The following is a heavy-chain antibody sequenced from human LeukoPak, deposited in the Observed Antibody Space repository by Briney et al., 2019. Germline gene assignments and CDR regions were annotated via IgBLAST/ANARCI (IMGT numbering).Heavy chain of an antibody. CDR2: ISSSGSTI. D-gene: IGHD6-6*01. Sequence: GGSLRLSCAASGFTFSSYEMNWVRQAPGKGLEWVSYISSSGSTIYYADSVKGRFTISRDNAKNSLYLQMNSLRAEDTAVYCCARESTAARFDYWGQGTLVTVSS. J-gene: IGHJ4*02. CDR3: ARESTAARFDY. CDR1: GFTFSSYE. V-gene: IGHV3-48*03.